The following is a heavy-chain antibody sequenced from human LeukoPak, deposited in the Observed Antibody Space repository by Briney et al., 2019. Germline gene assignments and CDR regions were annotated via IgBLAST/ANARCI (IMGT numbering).Heavy chain of an antibody. D-gene: IGHD1-26*01. CDR2: ISAYNGNT. CDR3: ARDWGSIVGAKPVDDAFDI. CDR1: GYTFTSYG. V-gene: IGHV1-18*01. Sequence: ASVKVSCKASGYTFTSYGISWVRQAPGQGLEWMGWISAYNGNTNYAQKLQGRVTMTTDTSTSTAYMELRSQRSDDTAVYYCARDWGSIVGAKPVDDAFDIWGQGTMVTVSS. J-gene: IGHJ3*02.